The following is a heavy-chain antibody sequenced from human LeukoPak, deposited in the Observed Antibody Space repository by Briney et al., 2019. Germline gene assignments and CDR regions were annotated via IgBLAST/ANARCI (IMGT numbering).Heavy chain of an antibody. V-gene: IGHV1-3*01. J-gene: IGHJ5*02. CDR1: GYTFTSYA. D-gene: IGHD2-2*02. Sequence: ASVKVSCKASGYTFTSYAMHWVRQAPGQRLEWMGWINAGNGNTKYSQKFQGRVTITRGTSASTAYMELSSLRSEDTAVYYCAREGGYCSSTSCYNAWFDPWGQGTLVTVSS. CDR3: AREGGYCSSTSCYNAWFDP. CDR2: INAGNGNT.